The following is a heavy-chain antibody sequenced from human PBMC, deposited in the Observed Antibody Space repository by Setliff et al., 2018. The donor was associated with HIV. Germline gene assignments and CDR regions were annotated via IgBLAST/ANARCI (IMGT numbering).Heavy chain of an antibody. Sequence: SETLSLTCTVSGGSVISSSYYCGWIRQPPGKGLEWIGSLYSSGTTYYNPSLRSRVTISVDTSKNHFSLRLSSVTAADTAIYYCARGWCRYPNWFDPWGQGTLVTVSS. CDR1: GGSVISSSYY. J-gene: IGHJ5*02. CDR2: LYSSGTT. CDR3: ARGWCRYPNWFDP. D-gene: IGHD2-8*01. V-gene: IGHV4-39*02.